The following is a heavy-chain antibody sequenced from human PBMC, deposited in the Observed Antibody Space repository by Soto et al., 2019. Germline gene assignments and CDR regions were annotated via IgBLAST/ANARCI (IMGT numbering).Heavy chain of an antibody. V-gene: IGHV4-34*01. D-gene: IGHD1-1*01. J-gene: IGHJ6*03. CDR2: INHSGST. CDR3: ARPRRPPAVSTGTPRANYYYMDV. CDR1: GGSFSGYY. Sequence: SETLSLTCAVYGGSFSGYYWSWIRQPPGKGLEWIGEINHSGSTNYNPSLKSRVTISVDTSKNQFSLKLSSVTAADTAVYYCARPRRPPAVSTGTPRANYYYMDVWGKGTTVTVSS.